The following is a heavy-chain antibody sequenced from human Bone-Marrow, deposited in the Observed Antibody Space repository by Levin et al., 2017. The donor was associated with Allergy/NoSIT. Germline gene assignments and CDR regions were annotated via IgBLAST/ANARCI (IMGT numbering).Heavy chain of an antibody. D-gene: IGHD3-3*01. CDR1: GYSISSGYF. CDR3: ARDQERKTIFGVVIASSVGFDA. Sequence: SETLSLTCAVSGYSISSGYFWGWIRQPPGKGLEWIGSIYPSGTTYYNPSLQSRVTISVDTSKNRFSLKLTSVTAAATAVYYCARDQERKTIFGVVIASSVGFDAWGQGILVTVSS. V-gene: IGHV4-38-2*02. CDR2: IYPSGTT. J-gene: IGHJ5*02.